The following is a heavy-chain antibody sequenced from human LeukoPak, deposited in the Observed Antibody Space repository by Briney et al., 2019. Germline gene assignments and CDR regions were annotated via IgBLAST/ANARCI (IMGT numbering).Heavy chain of an antibody. V-gene: IGHV3-9*01. CDR2: ISWNSGSI. Sequence: PGGSLRLSCAASGFTFDDYAMHWVRQAPGKGLEWVSGISWNSGSIGYADSVKGRFTISRDNAKISLYLQMNSLRAEDTALYYCAGHSSSSSLNAFDIWGQGTMVTVSS. D-gene: IGHD6-6*01. J-gene: IGHJ3*02. CDR3: AGHSSSSSLNAFDI. CDR1: GFTFDDYA.